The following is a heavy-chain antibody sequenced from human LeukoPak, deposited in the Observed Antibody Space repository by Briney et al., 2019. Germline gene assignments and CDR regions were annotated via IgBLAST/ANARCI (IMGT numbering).Heavy chain of an antibody. Sequence: GASVKVSCKASGFTFTSSAMQWVRQARGQRLEWIGWIVVGSGNTNYAQKFQERVTITRDMSTSTAYMELSSLRSEDMAVYYCARGAKFRSYGSGTYYTSLPFDPWGQGTLVTVSS. CDR2: IVVGSGNT. CDR3: ARGAKFRSYGSGTYYTSLPFDP. CDR1: GFTFTSSA. V-gene: IGHV1-58*02. J-gene: IGHJ5*02. D-gene: IGHD3-10*01.